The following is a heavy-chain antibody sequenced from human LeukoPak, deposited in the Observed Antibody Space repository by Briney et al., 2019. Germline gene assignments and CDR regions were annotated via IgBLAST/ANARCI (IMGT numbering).Heavy chain of an antibody. CDR3: ARDFAFDI. CDR2: IYNNGNT. J-gene: IGHJ3*02. V-gene: IGHV4-59*01. CDR1: GGSISSYY. Sequence: SETLSLTCIVSGGSISSYYRSWIRQPPGKGLEWIGYIYNNGNTNYNPSLKSRVAMSVETSKNQFSLKLSSVTAADTAVYYCARDFAFDIWGQGTMVTVSS.